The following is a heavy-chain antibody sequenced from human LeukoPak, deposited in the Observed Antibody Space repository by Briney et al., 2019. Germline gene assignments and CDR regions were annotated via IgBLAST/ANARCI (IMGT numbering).Heavy chain of an antibody. CDR3: ARDRRYYDSSGYLDY. CDR2: IIPILGIA. CDR1: GGTFSSYA. D-gene: IGHD3-22*01. V-gene: IGHV1-69*04. Sequence: SVKVSCKASGGTFSSYAISWVRQAPGQGLEWTGRIIPILGIANYAQKFQGRVTITADKSTSTAYMELSSLRSEDTAVYYCARDRRYYDSSGYLDYWGQGALVTVSS. J-gene: IGHJ4*02.